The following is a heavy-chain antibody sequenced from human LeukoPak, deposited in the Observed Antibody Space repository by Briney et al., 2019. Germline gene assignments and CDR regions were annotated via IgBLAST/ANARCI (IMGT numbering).Heavy chain of an antibody. Sequence: SETLSLICAVYGGSFSGYYWSWIRQPPGKGLEWIGEINHSGSTNYNPSLKSRVTISVDTSKNQFSLKLSSVTAADTAVYYCASSLGDYWGQGTLVTVSS. V-gene: IGHV4-34*01. CDR1: GGSFSGYY. CDR3: ASSLGDY. CDR2: INHSGST. J-gene: IGHJ4*02.